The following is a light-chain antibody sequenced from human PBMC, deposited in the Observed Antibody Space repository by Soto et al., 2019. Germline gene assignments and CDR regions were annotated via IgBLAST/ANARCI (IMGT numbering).Light chain of an antibody. J-gene: IGKJ4*01. Sequence: DIQMTQSPSSLPASVGDRVTITCQASQSISSYLNWYQQKPGKAPKLLIYAASSLQSGVPSRFSGSGSGTDFTLTISSLQPEDFATYHCQQSYSTPLTFGGGTKVEIK. CDR2: AAS. V-gene: IGKV1-39*01. CDR1: QSISSY. CDR3: QQSYSTPLT.